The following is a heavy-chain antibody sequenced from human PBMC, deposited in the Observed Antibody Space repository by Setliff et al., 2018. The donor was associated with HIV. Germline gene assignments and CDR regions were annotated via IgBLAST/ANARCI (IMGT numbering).Heavy chain of an antibody. D-gene: IGHD3-3*01. CDR1: GYSLTSYS. CDR2: INTNTGNP. CDR3: TRDHTPPPSYDFWSGQIDLRNIFYYMDV. Sequence: RASVKVSCKASGYSLTSYSINWVRQAPGQGLEWMGYINTNTGNPTYAQGFTGRFVFSVDTPVSTAYLQIFSLKTEDTAVYYCTRDHTPPPSYDFWSGQIDLRNIFYYMDVWGTGSPVTVSS. J-gene: IGHJ6*03. V-gene: IGHV7-4-1*01.